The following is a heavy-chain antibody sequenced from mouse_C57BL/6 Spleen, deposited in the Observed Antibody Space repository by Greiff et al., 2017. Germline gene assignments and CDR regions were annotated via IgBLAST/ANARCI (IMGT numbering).Heavy chain of an antibody. D-gene: IGHD1-1*01. J-gene: IGHJ1*03. CDR3: ARLTTVVANWYFDV. V-gene: IGHV1-39*01. CDR1: GYSFTDYN. CDR2: INPNYGTT. Sequence: EVKLMESGPELVKPGASVKISCKASGYSFTDYNMNWVKQSNGKSLEWIGVINPNYGTTSYNQKFKGKATLTVDQSSSTAYMQLNSLTSEDSAVYYCARLTTVVANWYFDVWGTGTTVTVSS.